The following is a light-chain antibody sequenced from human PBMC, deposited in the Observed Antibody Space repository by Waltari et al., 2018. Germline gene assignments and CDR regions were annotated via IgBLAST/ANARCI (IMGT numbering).Light chain of an antibody. CDR2: DAS. V-gene: IGKV3-11*01. Sequence: EIVLTQSPATLSLSPGERATLSCRASHSVSSYLACYQQKHGQTPRLLNYDASNRATGIPASFSGIGARTDFTLTISSLEPEDFAVYYCHQRSNWPPYMYTFGQGTKLEIK. CDR1: HSVSSY. J-gene: IGKJ2*01. CDR3: HQRSNWPPYMYT.